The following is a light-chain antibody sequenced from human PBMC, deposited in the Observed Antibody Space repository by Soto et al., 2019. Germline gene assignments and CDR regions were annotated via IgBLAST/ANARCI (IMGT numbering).Light chain of an antibody. V-gene: IGKV1-5*03. J-gene: IGKJ4*01. Sequence: DIQMTQSPSTLSASVGDGVTITCRASETITTSLAWYQQQPGTAPKVLIYEASTLKSGVPSRFSGSGSGTEFTLTISSLQPDDFATYYCQQLNSYGVTFGGGTKVDIK. CDR2: EAS. CDR3: QQLNSYGVT. CDR1: ETITTS.